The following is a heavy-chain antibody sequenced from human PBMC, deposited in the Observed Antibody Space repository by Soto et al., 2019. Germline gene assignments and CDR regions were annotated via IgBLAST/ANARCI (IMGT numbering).Heavy chain of an antibody. D-gene: IGHD3-3*01. Sequence: PGGSLRLSCAASGFTFSSYAMSWVRQAPGKGLEWVSAISGSGGSTYYADSVKGRFTISRDNSKNTLYLQMNSLRAEDTAVYYCAKGSVEYDFWADYFDYWGQGTLVTVSS. CDR3: AKGSVEYDFWADYFDY. J-gene: IGHJ4*02. CDR1: GFTFSSYA. V-gene: IGHV3-23*01. CDR2: ISGSGGST.